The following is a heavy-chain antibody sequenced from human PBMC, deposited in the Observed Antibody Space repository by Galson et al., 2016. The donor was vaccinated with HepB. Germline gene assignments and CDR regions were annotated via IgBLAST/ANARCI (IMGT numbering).Heavy chain of an antibody. CDR1: GYNFTKQW. V-gene: IGHV5-51*03. Sequence: QSGAEVKKPGESLKISCKASGYNFTKQWIGWVRQMPGKGLEWMGIIYPGDSDTRYGPSFEGQVTVSAKKSITTAFLQWNRLEASDTAMYYCASSGYTGNFLPYWGQGTLVTVSS. CDR3: ASSGYTGNFLPY. CDR2: IYPGDSDT. J-gene: IGHJ4*01. D-gene: IGHD1-26*01.